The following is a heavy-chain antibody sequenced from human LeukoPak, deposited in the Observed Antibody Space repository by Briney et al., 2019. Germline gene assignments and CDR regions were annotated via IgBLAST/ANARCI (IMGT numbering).Heavy chain of an antibody. V-gene: IGHV1-18*01. CDR2: ISPYNGNT. Sequence: ASVKVSCKASGYTFTSYDISWVRQAPGQGLEWMGWISPYNGNTNYAQNHQGRVTMTTDTSTSTAYMELRSLRSDDTAVYYCARAFGGFITNFDYWGQGTLVTVSS. CDR3: ARAFGGFITNFDY. CDR1: GYTFTSYD. J-gene: IGHJ4*02. D-gene: IGHD3-16*02.